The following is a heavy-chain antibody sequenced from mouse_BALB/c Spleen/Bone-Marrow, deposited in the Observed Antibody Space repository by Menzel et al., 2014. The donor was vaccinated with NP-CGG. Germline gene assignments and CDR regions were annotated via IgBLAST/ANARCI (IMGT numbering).Heavy chain of an antibody. V-gene: IGHV1-69*02. CDR1: GYSFTSYW. CDR3: ARTYYGNYAWFAY. J-gene: IGHJ3*01. CDR2: IDPSDSET. Sequence: QVQLQQSGAELVKPEAPVKLSCKASGYSFTSYWMNWVKQRPGRGLEWIGRIDPSDSETHYNQKFKDKATLTVDKSSSTAYIQLSSLTSEDSAVYYCARTYYGNYAWFAYWGQGTLVTVSA. D-gene: IGHD2-1*01.